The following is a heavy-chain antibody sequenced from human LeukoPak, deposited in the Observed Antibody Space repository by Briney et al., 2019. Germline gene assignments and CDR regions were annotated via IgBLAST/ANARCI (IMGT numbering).Heavy chain of an antibody. CDR3: ARGPAASHRNWFDP. CDR1: GYTFTGYY. D-gene: IGHD2-15*01. Sequence: SVKVSCKGSGYTFTGYYMHWVGQATGQGREGMGWMNPNSGYTGHAQKFQGRVTMTRNTSISTAYMELSSLRSEDTAVYYCARGPAASHRNWFDPWGQGTLVTVSS. J-gene: IGHJ5*02. CDR2: MNPNSGYT. V-gene: IGHV1-8*01.